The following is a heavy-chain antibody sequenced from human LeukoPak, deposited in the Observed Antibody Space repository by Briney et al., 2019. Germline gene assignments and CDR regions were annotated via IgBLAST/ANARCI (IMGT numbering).Heavy chain of an antibody. Sequence: SETLSLTCTVSGGSLSSYYWSWIRQPPGKGLEWIGYIYYSGSAKYNPSLKSRVTISVDTSKNQFSLKLSSVTAGDTAVYYCARAPGIAAAGTHFDFWGQGTLVAVSS. V-gene: IGHV4-59*01. J-gene: IGHJ4*02. D-gene: IGHD6-13*01. CDR1: GGSLSSYY. CDR2: IYYSGSA. CDR3: ARAPGIAAAGTHFDF.